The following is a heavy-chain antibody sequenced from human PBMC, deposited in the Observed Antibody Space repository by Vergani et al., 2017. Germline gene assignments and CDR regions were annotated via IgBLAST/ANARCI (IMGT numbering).Heavy chain of an antibody. CDR2: IYYSGST. CDR1: GGSISSSSYY. CDR3: ARGDILTGYPFDY. Sequence: QLQLQESGPGLVKPSETLSLTCTVSGGSISSSSYYWGWIRQPPGKGLEWIGSIYYSGSTYYNPSLKSRVTISVDTSKHQFSLKLSSVTAADTAVYYCARGDILTGYPFDYWGQGTLVTVSS. D-gene: IGHD3-9*01. V-gene: IGHV4-39*07. J-gene: IGHJ4*02.